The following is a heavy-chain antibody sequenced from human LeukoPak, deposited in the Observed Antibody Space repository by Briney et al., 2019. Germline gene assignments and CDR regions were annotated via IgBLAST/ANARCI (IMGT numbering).Heavy chain of an antibody. CDR3: AKTPVASNWSFFES. CDR1: GFIFDDYA. Sequence: GGSLRLSCATSGFIFDDYALYWVRQAPGKGLEWVSSINWNSALIVYADSVKGRFTISRDSAKSSLFLQMNSLRVEDTALYYCAKTPVASNWSFFESWGQGALVTVSS. V-gene: IGHV3-9*01. D-gene: IGHD1-1*01. J-gene: IGHJ4*02. CDR2: INWNSALI.